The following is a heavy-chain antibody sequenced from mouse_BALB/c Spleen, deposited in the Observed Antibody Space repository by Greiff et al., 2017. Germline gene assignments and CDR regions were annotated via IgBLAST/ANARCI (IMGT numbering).Heavy chain of an antibody. V-gene: IGHV3-2*02. D-gene: IGHD2-1*01. CDR1: GYSITSDYA. CDR2: ISYSGST. J-gene: IGHJ4*01. CDR3: ARSIYYGNYYAMDY. Sequence: VQLQQSGPGLVKPSQSLSLTCTVTGYSITSDYAWNWIRQFPGNKLEWMGYISYSGSTSYNPSLKSRISITRDTSKNQFFLQLNSVTTEDTATYYCARSIYYGNYYAMDYWGQGTSVTVSS.